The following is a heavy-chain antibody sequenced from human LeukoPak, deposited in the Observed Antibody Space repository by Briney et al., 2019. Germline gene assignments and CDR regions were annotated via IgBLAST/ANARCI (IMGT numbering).Heavy chain of an antibody. D-gene: IGHD1-20*01. CDR1: GGSISSYY. J-gene: IGHJ4*02. CDR3: ARYNWALDY. Sequence: PSETLSLTCTVSGGSISSYYWSWIRQPPGKGLEWIGYIYYSGSTNYNPPLKSRVTISVDTSKTQFSLKLSSVTAADTAVYYCARYNWALDYWGQGTLVTVSS. V-gene: IGHV4-59*01. CDR2: IYYSGST.